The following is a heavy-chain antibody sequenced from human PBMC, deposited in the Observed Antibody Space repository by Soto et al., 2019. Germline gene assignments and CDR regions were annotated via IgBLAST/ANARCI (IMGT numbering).Heavy chain of an antibody. Sequence: SETLSLTCAVYGGSFSGYYWSWIRQPPGKGLEWIGEINHSGSTNYNPSLKSRVTISVDTSKNQFSLKLSSVTAADTAVYYCARSNYIWGSYRYSHPYYFDYWGQGTLVTVSS. J-gene: IGHJ4*02. D-gene: IGHD3-16*02. CDR2: INHSGST. V-gene: IGHV4-34*01. CDR1: GGSFSGYY. CDR3: ARSNYIWGSYRYSHPYYFDY.